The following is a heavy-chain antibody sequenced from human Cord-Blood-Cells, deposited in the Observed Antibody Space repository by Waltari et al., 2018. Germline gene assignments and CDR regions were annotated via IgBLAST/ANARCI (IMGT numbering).Heavy chain of an antibody. D-gene: IGHD3-3*02. Sequence: QVQLVQSGAEVKKPGSSVKVSCKAPGGTFSSYAISWVRQAPGQGLEWLGGSNPILGTANYAQKFQGRVTITADESTSTAYMELSSLRSEDTAVYYCARDQGISGAFDIWGQGTMVTVSS. CDR3: ARDQGISGAFDI. J-gene: IGHJ3*02. CDR2: SNPILGTA. CDR1: GGTFSSYA. V-gene: IGHV1-69*01.